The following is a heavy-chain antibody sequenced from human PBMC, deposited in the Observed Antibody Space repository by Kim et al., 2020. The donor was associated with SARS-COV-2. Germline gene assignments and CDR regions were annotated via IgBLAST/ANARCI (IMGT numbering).Heavy chain of an antibody. D-gene: IGHD4-17*01. J-gene: IGHJ6*02. CDR1: GGSISSYY. V-gene: IGHV4-59*13. Sequence: SETLSLTCTVSGGSISSYYWSWIRQPPGKGLEWIGYIYYSGSTNYNPSLKSRVTISVDTSKNQFSLKLSSVTAADTAVYYCARGVRSYYYYGMDVWGQGTTVTVSS. CDR2: IYYSGST. CDR3: ARGVRSYYYYGMDV.